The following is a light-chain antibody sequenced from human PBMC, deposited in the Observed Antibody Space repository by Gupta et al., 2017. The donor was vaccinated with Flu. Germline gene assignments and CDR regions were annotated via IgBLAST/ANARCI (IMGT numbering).Light chain of an antibody. J-gene: IGLJ1*01. Sequence: QSVLTQPPSVSGAPGQRVTISCTGTSSNIGANYDVHWYLHLPGAAPQLLIHGNNNRPSGVPDRFSASKSGTSASLAITGLQADDEADYYCQSLDSSLSAYVFGTGTRVTVL. CDR2: GNN. CDR3: QSLDSSLSAYV. V-gene: IGLV1-40*01. CDR1: SSNIGANYD.